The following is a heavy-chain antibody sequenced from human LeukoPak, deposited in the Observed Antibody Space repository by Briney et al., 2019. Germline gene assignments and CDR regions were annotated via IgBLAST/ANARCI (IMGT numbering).Heavy chain of an antibody. CDR3: ARETYYDFWSGSPYDY. D-gene: IGHD3-3*01. CDR2: INQDGSEM. J-gene: IGHJ4*02. Sequence: GGSLRLFCAASGFTFSNYWMSWVRQAPGKGLEWLANINQDGSEMYYVDSVKGRFTISRDNGKNSLYLQINSLRADDTAVYYCARETYYDFWSGSPYDYWGQGTLVTVSS. V-gene: IGHV3-7*01. CDR1: GFTFSNYW.